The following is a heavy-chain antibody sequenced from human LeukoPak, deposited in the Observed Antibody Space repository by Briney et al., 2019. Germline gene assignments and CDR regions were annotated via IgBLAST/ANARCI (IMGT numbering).Heavy chain of an antibody. J-gene: IGHJ4*02. D-gene: IGHD3-22*01. CDR2: IKKDGSEK. CDR1: GFTFSSYW. CDR3: ARDLYRIVVVPHYFDY. V-gene: IGHV3-7*01. Sequence: GGPLRLSCAASGFTFSSYWMSWVRQAPGKGLEWVANIKKDGSEKYYVDSVKGRFTISRDNAKNSLYLQMNSLRAEDTAVYYCARDLYRIVVVPHYFDYWGQGTLVTVSS.